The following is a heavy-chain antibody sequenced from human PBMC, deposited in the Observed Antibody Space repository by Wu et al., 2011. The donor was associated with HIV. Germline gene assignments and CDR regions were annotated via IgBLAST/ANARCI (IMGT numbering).Heavy chain of an antibody. CDR2: ITPIFGTP. D-gene: IGHD2-2*01. CDR1: GGTFSSYA. Sequence: QVQLVQSGAEVKKPGSSVKVSCKASGGTFSSYAFNWVRQAPGQGPEWMGRITPIFGTPNYAPRFQGRVTITADDSTSTIFMDLSSLRSEDTAVYYCARDWGGLEVPSSWNFDFWGQGTLVTVSS. CDR3: ARDWGGLEVPSSWNFDF. J-gene: IGHJ4*02. V-gene: IGHV1-69*15.